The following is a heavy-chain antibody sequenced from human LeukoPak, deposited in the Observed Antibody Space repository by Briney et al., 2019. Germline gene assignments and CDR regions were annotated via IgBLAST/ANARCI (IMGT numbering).Heavy chain of an antibody. Sequence: SETLSLTCTVSGGSISSYYWSWIRQPPGKGLEWIGYIYYSGSTNYNPSLKSRVTISVDTSKNQFSLKLSSVTAADTAVYYRASYLGGYYGSGIDYWGQGTLVTVSS. CDR3: ASYLGGYYGSGIDY. V-gene: IGHV4-59*01. CDR1: GGSISSYY. J-gene: IGHJ4*02. D-gene: IGHD3-10*01. CDR2: IYYSGST.